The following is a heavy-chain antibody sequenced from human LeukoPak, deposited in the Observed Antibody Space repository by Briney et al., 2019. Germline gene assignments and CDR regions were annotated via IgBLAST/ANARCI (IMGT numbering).Heavy chain of an antibody. CDR2: ISGSGGST. CDR3: AKGFVVVVSATQSSWFDP. V-gene: IGHV3-23*01. J-gene: IGHJ5*02. Sequence: GGSLRLSCAASGFTFSSYAMSWVRQAPGKGLEWVSAISGSGGSTYYADSVKGRFTISRDNSKNTLYLQMNSLGAEDTAVYYCAKGFVVVVSATQSSWFDPWGQGTLVTVSS. CDR1: GFTFSSYA. D-gene: IGHD2-15*01.